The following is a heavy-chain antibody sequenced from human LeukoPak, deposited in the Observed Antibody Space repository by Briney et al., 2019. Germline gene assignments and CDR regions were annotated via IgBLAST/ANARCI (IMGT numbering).Heavy chain of an antibody. CDR1: GFTFRNYG. D-gene: IGHD5-24*01. V-gene: IGHV3-30*03. CDR3: ARDGYNYSFDY. Sequence: GGSLRLSCAASGFTFRNYGMHWVRQAPGKGLEWVAVISIDGSEKYYADSVKGRFTISRDNSKNTLYLQMNSLRGDDTAVYYCARDGYNYSFDYWGQGTLVTVSS. J-gene: IGHJ4*02. CDR2: ISIDGSEK.